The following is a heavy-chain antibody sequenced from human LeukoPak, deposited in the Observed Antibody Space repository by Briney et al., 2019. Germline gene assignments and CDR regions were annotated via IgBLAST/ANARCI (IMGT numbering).Heavy chain of an antibody. CDR2: IYSGGST. V-gene: IGHV3-53*01. CDR3: ARSYRGYDSSGYFDY. CDR1: GFTVSSNF. D-gene: IGHD3-22*01. J-gene: IGHJ4*02. Sequence: GGSLRLSCAASGFTVSSNFLSWVRQAPGKGLEWVSLIYSGGSTDYTDSVKGRFTISRDNSKNTLYLQMNSLRAEDTAVYYCARSYRGYDSSGYFDYWGQGTLVTVSS.